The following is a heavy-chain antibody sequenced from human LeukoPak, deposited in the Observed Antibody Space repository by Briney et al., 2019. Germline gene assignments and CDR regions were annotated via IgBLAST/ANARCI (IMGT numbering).Heavy chain of an antibody. Sequence: SETLSLTCAVYGGSFSDYYWSWIRQPPGKGLEWIGEINHSGSTNYNPSLKSRVTISVDTSKNQFSLKLSSVTAADTAVYYCARGRPLGAFDIWGQGTMVTVSS. CDR3: ARGRPLGAFDI. J-gene: IGHJ3*02. V-gene: IGHV4-34*01. D-gene: IGHD3-16*01. CDR2: INHSGST. CDR1: GGSFSDYY.